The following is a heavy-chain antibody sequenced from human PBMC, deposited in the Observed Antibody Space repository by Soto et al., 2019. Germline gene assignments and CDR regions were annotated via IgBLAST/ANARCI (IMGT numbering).Heavy chain of an antibody. CDR2: LNPNTGDT. V-gene: IGHV1-2*02. Sequence: QVQLVQSGAEVKKLGASLKVSCKASGYTFHAYYMHWVRQAPGQGLEWMGWLNPNTGDTIYAPTFQGKVTKNRDTAINTCDRKLSRLGSDDSSKDYCARERPPDNWRQGPLVTVSS. CDR3: ARERPPDN. J-gene: IGHJ4*02. CDR1: GYTFHAYY.